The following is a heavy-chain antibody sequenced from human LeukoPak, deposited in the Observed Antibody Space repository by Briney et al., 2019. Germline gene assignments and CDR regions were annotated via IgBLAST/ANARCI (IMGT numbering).Heavy chain of an antibody. CDR2: ISYDGSNK. J-gene: IGHJ3*02. CDR3: ARESDDAFDI. CDR1: GFTFSSYA. V-gene: IGHV3-30*04. Sequence: PGGSLRLSCAASGFTFSSYAMHWVRQAPGKGLEWVAVISYDGSNKYYADSVKGRFTISRDNSKNTLYLQMNSLRAEDTAVYYCARESDDAFDIWGQGTMVTVSS.